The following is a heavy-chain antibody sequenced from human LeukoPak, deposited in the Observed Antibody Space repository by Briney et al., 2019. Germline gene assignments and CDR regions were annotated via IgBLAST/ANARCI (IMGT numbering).Heavy chain of an antibody. CDR2: INLDSGAT. CDR1: GYTFTAYY. V-gene: IGHV1-2*02. CDR3: ARDSGIISGSFDY. J-gene: IGHJ4*02. D-gene: IGHD2-15*01. Sequence: ASVKVSCKAFGYTFTAYYMHWVRQAPGQGFEWMGWINLDSGATDYAQKFQGRVTMTRDTSTSTVYMELSSLRSGDTAVYYCARDSGIISGSFDYWGQGTLVTVSS.